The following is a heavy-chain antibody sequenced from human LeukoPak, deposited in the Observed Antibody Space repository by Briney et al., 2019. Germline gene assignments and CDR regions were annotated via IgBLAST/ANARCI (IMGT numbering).Heavy chain of an antibody. CDR3: ARKSGDPFDY. D-gene: IGHD4-17*01. CDR1: GFPFRSYW. CDR2: INEDGGEK. Sequence: GGSLRLSCAASGFPFRSYWMSWVRQAPGKGLEWVANINEDGGEKYYADSVKGRFTISRDNARNSLYVQMNNLRAEDTAVYYCARKSGDPFDYWGQGTLSPSP. J-gene: IGHJ4*02. V-gene: IGHV3-7*01.